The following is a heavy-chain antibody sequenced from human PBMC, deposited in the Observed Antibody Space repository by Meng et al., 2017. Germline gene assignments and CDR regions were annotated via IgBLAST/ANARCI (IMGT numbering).Heavy chain of an antibody. CDR3: ASGWSMFQT. Sequence: QLQQSGPGRMKPSQTLSLTCPISGDTVSSDSAAWNWIRQSPSRGLEWLGRTYYRSKWYNDFAVSVKSRIIINPDTSKNHFSLQLNSVTPEDTAVYYCASGWSMFQTWGQGTLVTVSS. CDR2: TYYRSKWYN. J-gene: IGHJ4*02. CDR1: GDTVSSDSAA. D-gene: IGHD3-10*02. V-gene: IGHV6-1*01.